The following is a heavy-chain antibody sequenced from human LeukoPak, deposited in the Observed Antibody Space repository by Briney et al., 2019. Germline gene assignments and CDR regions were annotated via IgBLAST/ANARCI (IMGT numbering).Heavy chain of an antibody. CDR3: TRDSGADRRYFDL. D-gene: IGHD7-27*01. Sequence: PGRSLRLSCEVSGFTFNDYAMHWVRQVPGKGLEWVAGLIWDSGSLDYADSVKGRFTISRDNANNMVYLEMNSLRVKDTAVYYCTRDSGADRRYFDLWGRGTLVTVSS. CDR1: GFTFNDYA. V-gene: IGHV3-9*01. CDR2: LIWDSGSL. J-gene: IGHJ2*01.